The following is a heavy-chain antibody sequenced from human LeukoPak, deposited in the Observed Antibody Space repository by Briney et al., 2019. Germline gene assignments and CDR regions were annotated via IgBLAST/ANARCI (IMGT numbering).Heavy chain of an antibody. J-gene: IGHJ6*03. Sequence: ASVKVSCKASGYTFTSYGISWVRQAPGQGLEWMGWISAYNGNTNYAQKFQGRVTITADKSTSTAYMELSSLRSEDTAVYYCAKSLDPGRYYYMDVWGKGTTVTVSS. CDR2: ISAYNGNT. D-gene: IGHD3/OR15-3a*01. V-gene: IGHV1-18*01. CDR3: AKSLDPGRYYYMDV. CDR1: GYTFTSYG.